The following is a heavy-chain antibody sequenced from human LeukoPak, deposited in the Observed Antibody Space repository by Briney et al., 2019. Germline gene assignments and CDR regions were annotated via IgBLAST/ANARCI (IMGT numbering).Heavy chain of an antibody. CDR3: ARSGYSGYLDY. CDR1: GFMFSSYW. D-gene: IGHD5-12*01. Sequence: GGSLRLSCAASGFMFSSYWMSWVRQAPGKGLEWVADVKEDGSEKSYVDSVKGRFTISRDNAKNSLYLQMNSLRAEDTAVYYCARSGYSGYLDYWGQGTLVTVSS. J-gene: IGHJ4*02. CDR2: VKEDGSEK. V-gene: IGHV3-7*01.